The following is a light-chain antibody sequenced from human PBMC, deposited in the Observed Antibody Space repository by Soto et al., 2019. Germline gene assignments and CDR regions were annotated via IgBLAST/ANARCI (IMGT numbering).Light chain of an antibody. CDR2: GAS. V-gene: IGKV3-20*01. Sequence: EIVLTQSPGTLSLSPGKRATLSCRASQTISSAYLAWYQQRPGQAPRLLIYGASTRATGIPDRFSGRGSGTDFALTISRLEPEDFAVYYCQQYGSSPLTFGRGTKVDIK. J-gene: IGKJ4*01. CDR3: QQYGSSPLT. CDR1: QTISSAY.